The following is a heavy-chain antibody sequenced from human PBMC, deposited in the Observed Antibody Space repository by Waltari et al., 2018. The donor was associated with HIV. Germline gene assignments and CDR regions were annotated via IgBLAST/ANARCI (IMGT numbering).Heavy chain of an antibody. CDR3: ATEGFWSGYRCDY. J-gene: IGHJ4*02. V-gene: IGHV3-7*01. CDR1: GFTFSTYW. CDR2: INQDGTEK. D-gene: IGHD3-3*01. Sequence: DVYLVESGGDLVQPGGSLRLSCAVSGFTFSTYWMSWVRQAPGKGLEWVADINQDGTEKHYVDSVKGRFNISRDNTRKVVFLQLTNVRDEDTALYYCATEGFWSGYRCDYWGQGTLVIVSS.